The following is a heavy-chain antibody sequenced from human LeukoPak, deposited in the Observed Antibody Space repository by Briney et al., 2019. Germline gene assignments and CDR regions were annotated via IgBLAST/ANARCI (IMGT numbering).Heavy chain of an antibody. Sequence: GGSLRLSCAASGFTFSSYSMNWVRQDPGKGLEWVSYISSSSSTIYYADSVKGRFTISRDNAEKSLFLHMNSLRDENTAVYYCARDPGYSSTGVDAFDIWGRGTMVTVSS. CDR2: ISSSSSTI. V-gene: IGHV3-48*02. J-gene: IGHJ3*02. D-gene: IGHD6-13*01. CDR1: GFTFSSYS. CDR3: ARDPGYSSTGVDAFDI.